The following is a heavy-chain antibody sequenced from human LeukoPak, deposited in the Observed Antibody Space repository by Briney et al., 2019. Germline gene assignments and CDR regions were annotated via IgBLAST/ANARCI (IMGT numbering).Heavy chain of an antibody. Sequence: GASVKVSCKASGYTFTSYDINWVRQATGQGLEWMGWMNPNSGNTGYAQKFQGRVTMTRNTSISTAYMELSSLRSEDPAVYYCAKSGVATIEFDYWGQGTLVTVSS. CDR3: AKSGVATIEFDY. J-gene: IGHJ4*02. CDR2: MNPNSGNT. V-gene: IGHV1-8*01. D-gene: IGHD5-12*01. CDR1: GYTFTSYD.